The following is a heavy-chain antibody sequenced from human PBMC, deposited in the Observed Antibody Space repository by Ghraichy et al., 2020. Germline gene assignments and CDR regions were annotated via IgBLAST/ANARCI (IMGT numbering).Heavy chain of an antibody. V-gene: IGHV3-53*01. CDR3: CVSGDSSGRDWYFDL. Sequence: GGSLRLSCAASGFTVSRNYMAWVRQAPGKGLEWVSVIYSGGSTYHADSVKGRFTISRDNSKNTLYLQMNSLRADDTAVYYCCVSGDSSGRDWYFDLWSRGTLVTVSS. D-gene: IGHD3-22*01. CDR1: GFTVSRNY. J-gene: IGHJ2*01. CDR2: IYSGGST.